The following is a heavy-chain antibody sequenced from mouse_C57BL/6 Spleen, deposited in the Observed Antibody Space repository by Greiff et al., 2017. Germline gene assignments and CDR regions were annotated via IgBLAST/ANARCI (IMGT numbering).Heavy chain of an antibody. CDR1: GYTFTSYW. Sequence: QVQLQQPGAELVMPGASVKLSCKASGYTFTSYWMHWVKQRPGQGLEWIGVIDPSDSYTNYNQKFKGKSTLTVAKSSSTAYMQLSSLTSEDSAVYYCARWWDDAMDYWGQGTSVTVSS. CDR3: ARWWDDAMDY. CDR2: IDPSDSYT. J-gene: IGHJ4*01. D-gene: IGHD1-1*02. V-gene: IGHV1-69*01.